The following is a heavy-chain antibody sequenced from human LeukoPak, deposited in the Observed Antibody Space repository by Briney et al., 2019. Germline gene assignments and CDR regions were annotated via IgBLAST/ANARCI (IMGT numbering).Heavy chain of an antibody. CDR3: AKDSILSITGTFDY. J-gene: IGHJ4*02. V-gene: IGHV3-23*01. CDR1: GFTFSSYA. CDR2: ISGSGGST. D-gene: IGHD1-20*01. Sequence: GRSLRLSCAASGFTFSSYAMSWVRQAPGKGLEWVSAISGSGGSTYYADSVKGRFTISRDNSKNTLYLQMNSLRAEDTAVYYCAKDSILSITGTFDYWGQGTLVTVSS.